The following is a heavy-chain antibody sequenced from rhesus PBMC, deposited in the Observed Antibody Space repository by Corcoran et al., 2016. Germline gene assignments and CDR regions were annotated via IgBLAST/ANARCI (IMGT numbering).Heavy chain of an antibody. CDR2: ISGSSGGT. Sequence: QVQLQESGPGLVKPSETLSLTCAVSGGSFSGYYWGWIRQPPGKGLEGIGYISGSSGGTDYNPTLKNRVTISTDTSKNQFSLKLSSVTAADTAVYYWARGMYNIWTGYSTDYWGQGVLVTVSS. CDR3: ARGMYNIWTGYSTDY. V-gene: IGHV4-165*01. D-gene: IGHD3-3*01. CDR1: GGSFSGYY. J-gene: IGHJ4*01.